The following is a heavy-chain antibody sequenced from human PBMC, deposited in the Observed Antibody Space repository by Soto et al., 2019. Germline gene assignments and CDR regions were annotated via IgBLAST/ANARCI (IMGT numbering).Heavy chain of an antibody. CDR2: IIPVFRSI. V-gene: IGHV1-69*12. CDR3: ARDDGWNYRYYDMEV. Sequence: VQLFQSGLEVKTPGSSVKASCKASGATSASYSIAWLRRAPGQGLGWMGGIIPVFRSINYSQKFQGRVTITADESTTTAYMELTSLRPQDTAVYFCARDDGWNYRYYDMEVWGQGTTVTVS. D-gene: IGHD1-7*01. CDR1: GATSASYS. J-gene: IGHJ6*02.